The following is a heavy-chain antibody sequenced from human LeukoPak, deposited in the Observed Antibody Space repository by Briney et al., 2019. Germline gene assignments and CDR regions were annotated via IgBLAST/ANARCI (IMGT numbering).Heavy chain of an antibody. CDR1: GFTFSSYS. Sequence: GGSLRLSCAASGFTFSSYSMNWVRQAPGKGLEWVSSISSSSSYIYYADSVKGRFTISRDNAKNSLYLQMNSLRAEDTAVYYCARAIAVDGQKGDYWGQGTLVTVSS. D-gene: IGHD6-19*01. CDR2: ISSSSSYI. J-gene: IGHJ4*02. CDR3: ARAIAVDGQKGDY. V-gene: IGHV3-21*01.